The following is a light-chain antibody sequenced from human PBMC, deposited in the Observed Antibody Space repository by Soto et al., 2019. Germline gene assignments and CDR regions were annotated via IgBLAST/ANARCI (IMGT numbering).Light chain of an antibody. V-gene: IGKV1-39*01. Sequence: DIQMTQSPYSVSASVGDRVTITCRASQSISKYLNWYQHKPRKAPKLLIYAASSMQSGVPSRFSGSGSETDFTLTISRLQPDDSATYYCQQSFSPLWTFGQGTKVEV. CDR3: QQSFSPLWT. J-gene: IGKJ1*01. CDR1: QSISKY. CDR2: AAS.